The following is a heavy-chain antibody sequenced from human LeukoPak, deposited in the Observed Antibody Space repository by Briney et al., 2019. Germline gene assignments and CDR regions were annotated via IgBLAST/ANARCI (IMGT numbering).Heavy chain of an antibody. Sequence: GGSLRLSCAASGFTFSSYAMHRVRQAPGKELEWVAVISYDGSNKYYADSVKGRFTISRDNSKNTLYLQMNSLRAEDTAVYYCARDPLGYLNYYGMDVWGQGTTVTVSS. D-gene: IGHD2-15*01. CDR3: ARDPLGYLNYYGMDV. CDR1: GFTFSSYA. V-gene: IGHV3-30-3*01. CDR2: ISYDGSNK. J-gene: IGHJ6*02.